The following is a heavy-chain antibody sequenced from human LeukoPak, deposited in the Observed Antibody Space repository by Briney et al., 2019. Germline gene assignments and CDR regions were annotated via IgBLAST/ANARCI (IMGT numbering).Heavy chain of an antibody. Sequence: SETLSLTCTVSGGSISSSSYYWGWIRQPPGKGLEWIGSIYYSGSTYYNPSLKSRVTISVDTSKNQFSLKLSSVTAADTAVYYCARGSASDAFDIWGQGTMVTVSS. V-gene: IGHV4-39*07. J-gene: IGHJ3*02. CDR2: IYYSGST. CDR1: GGSISSSSYY. CDR3: ARGSASDAFDI.